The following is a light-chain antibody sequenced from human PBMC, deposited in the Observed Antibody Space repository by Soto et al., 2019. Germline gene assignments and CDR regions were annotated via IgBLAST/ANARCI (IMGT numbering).Light chain of an antibody. CDR2: GAS. Sequence: EIVMTQSPATLSVSPGERATLSCRASQSVSSNLAWYQQKPGQAPRLPIYGASTRATGIPARFSGSGSGTEFPLTISSLQSEDFAVYYCQQYNNWWTFGQGTKVEIK. CDR3: QQYNNWWT. CDR1: QSVSSN. J-gene: IGKJ1*01. V-gene: IGKV3-15*01.